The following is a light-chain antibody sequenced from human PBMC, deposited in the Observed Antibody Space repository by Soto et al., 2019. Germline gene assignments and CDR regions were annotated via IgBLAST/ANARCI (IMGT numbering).Light chain of an antibody. CDR2: RAS. J-gene: IGKJ2*01. Sequence: DIQMTQSPSTLSASVGDRVIITCRASQSISHXXAWYQLKPGKAPKLLIYRASSLESGVPSRFSGSGSGTEFTLTISSQQPDDFATYSCLQYSSYSLYTFGQGTKLEIK. CDR3: LQYSSYSLYT. CDR1: QSISHX. V-gene: IGKV1-5*03.